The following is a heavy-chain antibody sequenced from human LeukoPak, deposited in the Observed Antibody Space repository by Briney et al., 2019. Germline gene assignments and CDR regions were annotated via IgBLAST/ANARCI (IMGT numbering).Heavy chain of an antibody. J-gene: IGHJ3*02. V-gene: IGHV4-61*02. Sequence: SETLSLTCTVSGDSISSGSYYWTWLRQPAGKGVEWIGRFYTSGSPNYNPSLKSRVTISVDTSKNQFSLKLSSVTAADTAVYYCASLGAFAIWGQGTMVTVSS. CDR3: ASLGAFAI. CDR2: FYTSGSP. CDR1: GDSISSGSYY.